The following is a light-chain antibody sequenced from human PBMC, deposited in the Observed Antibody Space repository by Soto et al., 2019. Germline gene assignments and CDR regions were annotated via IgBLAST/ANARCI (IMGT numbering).Light chain of an antibody. J-gene: IGLJ1*01. CDR3: SSYIGSSTYV. V-gene: IGLV2-14*01. CDR2: EVD. CDR1: SGDVGAYDF. Sequence: QSALTQPASVSGSPGQSITISCTGGSGDVGAYDFVSWYQHHPGKAPLLIIYEVDNRPSGVSNRFSASKSGNTASLTISGLHSEDEADYYCSSYIGSSTYVFGPGTKLT.